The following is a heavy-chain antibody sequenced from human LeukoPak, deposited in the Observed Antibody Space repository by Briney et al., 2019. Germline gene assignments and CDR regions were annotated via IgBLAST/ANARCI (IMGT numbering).Heavy chain of an antibody. CDR3: ARDSSLYYYGSGSYSPPGYGMDV. CDR1: GFTFSSYS. V-gene: IGHV3-21*01. Sequence: GGSLRLSCAASGFTFSSYSMNWVRQAPGKGLEWVSSISSSSSYIYYADSVKGRFTISRDNAKNSLYLQMNGLRAEDTAVYYCARDSSLYYYGSGSYSPPGYGMDVWGQGTTVTVSS. D-gene: IGHD3-10*01. CDR2: ISSSSSYI. J-gene: IGHJ6*02.